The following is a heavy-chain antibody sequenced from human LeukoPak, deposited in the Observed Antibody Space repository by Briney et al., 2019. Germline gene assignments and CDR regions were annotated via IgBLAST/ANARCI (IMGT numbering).Heavy chain of an antibody. CDR2: IYTSGST. J-gene: IGHJ2*01. Sequence: PSETLSLTCTVSGGSISSYYWSWIRQPAGKGLEWIGRIYTSGSTNYNPSLKSRVTMSVDTSKNQFSLKLSSVTAADTAVYYCARGYCTNGVCYTASYFDLWGRGTLVTVSS. V-gene: IGHV4-4*07. CDR3: ARGYCTNGVCYTASYFDL. CDR1: GGSISSYY. D-gene: IGHD2-8*01.